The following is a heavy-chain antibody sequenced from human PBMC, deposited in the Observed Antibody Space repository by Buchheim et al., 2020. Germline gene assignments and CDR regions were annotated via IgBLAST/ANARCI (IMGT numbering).Heavy chain of an antibody. J-gene: IGHJ4*02. D-gene: IGHD2/OR15-2a*01. CDR1: GFSFNTHGMR. CDR3: ARIGPYFCFDY. V-gene: IGHV2-70*04. Sequence: QVTLKESGPALVKPAQTLTLTCTFSGFSFNTHGMRVSWIRQPPGKALEWLARIDWDDDKFYTTSLKTRLTISKDTSKNQVVLTMTNMDHVDTATYYCARIGPYFCFDYWGQGTL. CDR2: IDWDDDK.